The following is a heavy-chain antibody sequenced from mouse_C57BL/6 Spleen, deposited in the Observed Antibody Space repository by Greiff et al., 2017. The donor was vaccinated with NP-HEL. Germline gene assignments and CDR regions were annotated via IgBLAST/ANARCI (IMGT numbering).Heavy chain of an antibody. CDR1: GYTFTSYW. V-gene: IGHV1-7*01. CDR2: INPSSGYT. CDR3: ARSTTVVGSNYFDY. J-gene: IGHJ2*01. Sequence: QVQLKQSGAELAKPGASVKLSCTASGYTFTSYWMHWVKQRPGQGLEWIGYINPSSGYTKYNQKFKDNATLPADKSNSTSYLQMSSLTYEDSAVYYCARSTTVVGSNYFDYWGQSTTLTVSS. D-gene: IGHD1-1*01.